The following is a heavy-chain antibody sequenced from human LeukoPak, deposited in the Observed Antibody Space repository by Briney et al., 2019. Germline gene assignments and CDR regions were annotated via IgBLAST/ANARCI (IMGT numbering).Heavy chain of an antibody. J-gene: IGHJ4*02. CDR3: AKVNYDILTGYYFDY. Sequence: GRSLRLACAAAGFTFDAYGVHCVRQAPREGLEWVSGISWNGASISYPDSVKVRFTNSSDNAKNSLYLQMTSLRAEDTALYYCAKVNYDILTGYYFDYWGQGTLVTVSS. V-gene: IGHV3-9*01. CDR1: GFTFDAYG. D-gene: IGHD3-9*01. CDR2: ISWNGASI.